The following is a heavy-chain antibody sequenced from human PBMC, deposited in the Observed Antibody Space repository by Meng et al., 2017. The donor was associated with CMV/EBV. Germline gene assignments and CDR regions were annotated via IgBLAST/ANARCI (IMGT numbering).Heavy chain of an antibody. J-gene: IGHJ5*02. CDR2: INPNSGGT. V-gene: IGHV1-2*02. CDR1: GYTFTGYY. Sequence: ASVKVSCKASGYTFTGYYMHWVRQAPGQGREWMGWINPNSGGTNYAQKFQGRVTMTRDTSISTAYMEPSRMRSDDTAVYYCARSPTNQEDSSSWYSLIQDWFDPWGQGTLVTVSS. D-gene: IGHD6-13*01. CDR3: ARSPTNQEDSSSWYSLIQDWFDP.